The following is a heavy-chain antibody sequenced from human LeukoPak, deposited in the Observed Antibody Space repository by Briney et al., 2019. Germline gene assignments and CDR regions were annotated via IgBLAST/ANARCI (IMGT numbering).Heavy chain of an antibody. J-gene: IGHJ4*02. D-gene: IGHD2/OR15-2a*01. CDR3: ARRAGIFRYYFDD. V-gene: IGHV4-39*01. CDR1: GGSISGSGYY. Sequence: SETLSLTCTVSGGSISGSGYYWVWIRQPPGKGLEWIATIYYTGSTYYNPSLKSRVTISVDTSKNQFSLKLSSVTAADTAVYYCARRAGIFRYYFDDWGQGTLVTVSS. CDR2: IYYTGST.